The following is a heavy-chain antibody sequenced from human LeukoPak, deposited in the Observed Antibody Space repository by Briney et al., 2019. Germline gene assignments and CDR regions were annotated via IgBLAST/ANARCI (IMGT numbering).Heavy chain of an antibody. J-gene: IGHJ4*02. CDR2: INHSGST. V-gene: IGHV4-34*01. CDR1: GGSFSGYY. Sequence: SETLSLTCAVYGGSFSGYYWSWIRQPPGKGLEWIGEINHSGSTNYNPSLKSRVTISVDTSKNQFSLKLSSVTAADTAVYYCARATPRGWYWYWGQGTLVTVSS. D-gene: IGHD6-19*01. CDR3: ARATPRGWYWY.